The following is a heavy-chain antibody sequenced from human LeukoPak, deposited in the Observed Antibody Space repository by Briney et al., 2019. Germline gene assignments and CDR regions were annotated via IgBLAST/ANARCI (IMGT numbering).Heavy chain of an antibody. J-gene: IGHJ5*02. V-gene: IGHV3-33*08. CDR2: IWYGGSNK. CDR3: ARDPAKTYLWSGGNWFDP. CDR1: GFTFSSYG. D-gene: IGHD3-10*01. Sequence: QPGRSLRLSCAASGFTFSSYGMHWVRQAPGKGLEWVAVIWYGGSNKYYADSVKGRFTISRDNSKNTLYLQMNSLRAEDTAVYYCARDPAKTYLWSGGNWFDPWGQGTLVTVSS.